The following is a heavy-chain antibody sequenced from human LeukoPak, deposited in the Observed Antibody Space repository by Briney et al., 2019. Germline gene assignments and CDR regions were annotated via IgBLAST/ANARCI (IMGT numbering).Heavy chain of an antibody. CDR3: AKAYDFWSGYPDY. CDR1: GFTFSSYG. CDR2: ISYDGSGDK. V-gene: IGHV3-30*18. J-gene: IGHJ4*02. Sequence: LTGGSLRLSCAASGFTFSSYGMHWVRQAPGKGLEWVTVISYDGSGDKYCADSVKGRFTISRDNSKNTVYLQMNSLRAEDTAVYYCAKAYDFWSGYPDYWGRGTLVTVSS. D-gene: IGHD3-3*01.